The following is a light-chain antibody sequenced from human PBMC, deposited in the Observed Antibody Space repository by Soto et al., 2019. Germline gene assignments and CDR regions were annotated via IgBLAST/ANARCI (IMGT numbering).Light chain of an antibody. V-gene: IGKV1-27*01. CDR2: AAS. CDR1: QGIATY. CDR3: QKYNSAPWT. J-gene: IGKJ1*01. Sequence: DIQMTQSPSSLSASVGDRVTITCRASQGIATYLAWYQQKPGKVPKLLIYAASTLQSGVPSRFSGSGSGTDFTLTISSLQPEDVATYYCQKYNSAPWTFGQGTKVEIK.